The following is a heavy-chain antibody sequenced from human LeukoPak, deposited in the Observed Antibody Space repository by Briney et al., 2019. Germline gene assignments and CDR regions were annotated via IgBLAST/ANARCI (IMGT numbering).Heavy chain of an antibody. CDR3: AKDKGIAAAPLDYMDV. D-gene: IGHD6-13*01. J-gene: IGHJ6*03. Sequence: PGGSLRLSCAASGFTFSNYAMSWVRQTPGKGLEWVSAISGSGGSTYYADSVKGRFTISRDNSKNTLYLQMNSLRAEDTAVYYCAKDKGIAAAPLDYMDVWGKGTTVTVSS. CDR1: GFTFSNYA. V-gene: IGHV3-23*01. CDR2: ISGSGGST.